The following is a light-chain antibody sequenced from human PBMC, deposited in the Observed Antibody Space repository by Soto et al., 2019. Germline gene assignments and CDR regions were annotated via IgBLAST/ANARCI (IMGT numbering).Light chain of an antibody. Sequence: EIVLTQSPGTLSLSPREKATLSCRASQRVSSSYLAWYQQKTGKAPRPLIYGASSRATDIQDRFSGSWSGTDFTLTISRLEPEDFAVYYCQQYGSSPTFGQGTKV. CDR3: QQYGSSPT. CDR1: QRVSSSY. J-gene: IGKJ1*01. V-gene: IGKV3-20*01. CDR2: GAS.